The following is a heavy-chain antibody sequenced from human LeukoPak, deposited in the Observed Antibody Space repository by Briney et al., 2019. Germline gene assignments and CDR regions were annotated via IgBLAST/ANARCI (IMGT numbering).Heavy chain of an antibody. J-gene: IGHJ4*02. CDR1: GFTFSSYG. Sequence: GRSLRLSCAASGFTFSSYGMHWVRQAPGKGLEWVAVIWYDGSNKYYADSVKGRFTISRDNSKNTLYLQMNSLRAEDTAVYYCARGRPSGTHFDYWGQGTLVTVSS. CDR2: IWYDGSNK. D-gene: IGHD1-26*01. CDR3: ARGRPSGTHFDY. V-gene: IGHV3-33*01.